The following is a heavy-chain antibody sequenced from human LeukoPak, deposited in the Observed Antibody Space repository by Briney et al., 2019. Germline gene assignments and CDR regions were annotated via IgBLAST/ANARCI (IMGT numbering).Heavy chain of an antibody. CDR1: GFTFSSYG. CDR2: IRYDGSNK. CDR3: AKDGGYCSSTSCYPNSEYFDY. Sequence: GGSLSLSCAASGFTFSSYGMPWVRQAPGKGLEWVAFIRYDGSNKYYADSVKGRFTISRDNSKNTLYLQMNSLRAEDTAVYYCAKDGGYCSSTSCYPNSEYFDYWGQGTLVTVSS. J-gene: IGHJ4*02. D-gene: IGHD2-2*03. V-gene: IGHV3-30*02.